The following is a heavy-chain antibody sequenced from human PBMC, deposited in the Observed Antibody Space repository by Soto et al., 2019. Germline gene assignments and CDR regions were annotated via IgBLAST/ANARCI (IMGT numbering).Heavy chain of an antibody. CDR2: IGSSSNII. D-gene: IGHD6-19*01. CDR1: GFTFSSYS. J-gene: IGHJ4*02. V-gene: IGHV3-48*01. Sequence: EVQLVESGGGLVQPGGSLRLSCAASGFTFSSYSMNWVRQAPGKGLEWVSYIGSSSNIIYYADSVKGRFTISRDNAKNSLYLHMNSLRAEDTAVYYCARDGITGYSSGWSGGDFWGQGTLVTVSS. CDR3: ARDGITGYSSGWSGGDF.